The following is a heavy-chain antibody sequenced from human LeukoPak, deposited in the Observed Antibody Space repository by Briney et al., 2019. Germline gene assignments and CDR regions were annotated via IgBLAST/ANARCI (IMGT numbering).Heavy chain of an antibody. D-gene: IGHD1-26*01. CDR1: GGSFSGYY. J-gene: IGHJ4*02. V-gene: IGHV4-34*01. CDR3: ARIGAAVSRQYYFDY. CDR2: INHSGST. Sequence: KPSETLSLTCAVYGGSFSGYYWSWIRQPPGKGLEWIGEINHSGSTNYNPSLKSRVTISVDTSKNQFSLKLSSVTAADTAVYYCARIGAAVSRQYYFDYWGQGTLVTVSS.